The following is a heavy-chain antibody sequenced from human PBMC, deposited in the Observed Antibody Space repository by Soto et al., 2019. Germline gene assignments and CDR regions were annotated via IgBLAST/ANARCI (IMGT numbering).Heavy chain of an antibody. CDR2: ISAYSGST. Sequence: QVPLVQSGAEVKKPGASVKVSCKASGYTFTSYGISWVRQAPGQGLEWMGWISAYSGSTNYAQKLQGRVTMTTDTSTSTAYMELRSLGSDGTAVYYCARSIAAVVDFDYCGQGTLVTVSS. CDR1: GYTFTSYG. J-gene: IGHJ4*02. V-gene: IGHV1-18*01. CDR3: ARSIAAVVDFDY. D-gene: IGHD6-13*01.